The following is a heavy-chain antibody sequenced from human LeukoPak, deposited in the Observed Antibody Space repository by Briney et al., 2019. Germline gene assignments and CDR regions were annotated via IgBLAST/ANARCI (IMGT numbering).Heavy chain of an antibody. CDR2: IDRRGST. D-gene: IGHD3-3*01. CDR1: GASFNNYY. V-gene: IGHV4-34*01. Sequence: SETLSLTCAVYGASFNNYYWSWIRQPPGKGLEWIGEIDRRGSTHYNPCLKSRVTISIDTSNNQFSLNLTSVTAADTAVYYCARGPTIFGVVVRAFDYWGQGSLVTVST. CDR3: ARGPTIFGVVVRAFDY. J-gene: IGHJ4*02.